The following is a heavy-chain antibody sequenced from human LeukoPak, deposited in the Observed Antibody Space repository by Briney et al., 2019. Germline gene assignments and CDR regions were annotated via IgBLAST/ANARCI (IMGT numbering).Heavy chain of an antibody. CDR1: GGTFSSYA. J-gene: IGHJ4*02. Sequence: ASVKVSCKASGGTFSSYAISWVRQAPGQGLEWMRRIIPVFGTANYAQKFQGRVTITTDESTSTAYMELSSLRSEDTAVYYCAATFDWGITRVLDYWGQGTLVTVSS. D-gene: IGHD3-10*01. V-gene: IGHV1-69*05. CDR3: AATFDWGITRVLDY. CDR2: IIPVFGTA.